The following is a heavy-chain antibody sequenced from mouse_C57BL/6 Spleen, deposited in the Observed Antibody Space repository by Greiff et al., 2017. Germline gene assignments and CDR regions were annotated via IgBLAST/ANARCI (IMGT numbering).Heavy chain of an antibody. V-gene: IGHV1-76*01. CDR2: IYPGSGNT. J-gene: IGHJ2*01. Sequence: VQLVESGAELVRPGASVKLSCKASGYTFTDYYINWVKQRPGQGLEWIARIYPGSGNTYYNEKFKGKATLTAEKSSSTAYMQLSSLTSEDSAVYFCARTLGYQEYDFDYWGQGTTLTVSS. D-gene: IGHD2-2*01. CDR1: GYTFTDYY. CDR3: ARTLGYQEYDFDY.